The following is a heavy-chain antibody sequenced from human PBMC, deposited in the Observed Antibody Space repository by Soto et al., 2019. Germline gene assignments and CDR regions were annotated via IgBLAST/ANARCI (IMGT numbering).Heavy chain of an antibody. CDR1: GYTFISYG. D-gene: IGHD2-2*01. Sequence: ASVKVSCKASGYTFISYGISWVRQAPGQGLEWMGWISAYNGNTNYAQKLQGRVTMTTDTSTSTAYMELRSLRSDDTAVYYCARMGYCSSTSCYGGMDVWGQGTTVTVSS. CDR3: ARMGYCSSTSCYGGMDV. CDR2: ISAYNGNT. V-gene: IGHV1-18*04. J-gene: IGHJ6*02.